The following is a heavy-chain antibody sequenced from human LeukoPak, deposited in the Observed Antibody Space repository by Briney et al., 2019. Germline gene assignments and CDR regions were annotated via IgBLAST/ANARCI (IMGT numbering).Heavy chain of an antibody. J-gene: IGHJ6*03. CDR1: GVSITTYY. CDR3: ARANSGTYYYYMDV. D-gene: IGHD1-26*01. CDR2: IYYSGST. Sequence: SETLSLTCTVSGVSITTYYWSWIRQPPEKELEWIGYIYYSGSTNYSPSLKSRVTISVDTSKNQFSLKLSSVTAADTAVYYCARANSGTYYYYMDVWGKGTTVTVSS. V-gene: IGHV4-59*01.